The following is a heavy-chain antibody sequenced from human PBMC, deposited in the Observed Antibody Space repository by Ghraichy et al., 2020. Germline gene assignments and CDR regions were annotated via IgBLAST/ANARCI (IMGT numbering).Heavy chain of an antibody. Sequence: SCRASGYTFMNYYFHWVRQAPGQGLEWMGVFNPSSGVTYSAQKFQDRVTMTRDTSTDTAYLVLSNLRSEDTAVYFFARERSGRMWGPLDYWGQGTLVTVSS. CDR3: ARERSGRMWGPLDY. CDR1: GYTFMNYY. J-gene: IGHJ4*02. CDR2: FNPSSGVT. D-gene: IGHD3-10*01. V-gene: IGHV1-46*01.